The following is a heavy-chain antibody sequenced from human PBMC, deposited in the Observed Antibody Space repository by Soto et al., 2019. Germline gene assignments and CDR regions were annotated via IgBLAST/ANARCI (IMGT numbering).Heavy chain of an antibody. Sequence: GGSLRLSCAASGFTFSSYAMHWVRQAPGKGLEWVAVISYDGSNKYYADSVKGRFTISRDNSKNTLYLQMNSLRAEDTAVYYCARTVIEGSGMDVWGQGTTVTVSS. CDR2: ISYDGSNK. J-gene: IGHJ6*02. V-gene: IGHV3-30-3*01. CDR1: GFTFSSYA. CDR3: ARTVIEGSGMDV.